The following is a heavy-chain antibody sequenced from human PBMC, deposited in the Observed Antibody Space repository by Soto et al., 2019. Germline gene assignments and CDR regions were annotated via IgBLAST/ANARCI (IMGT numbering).Heavy chain of an antibody. D-gene: IGHD5-18*01. CDR3: ARHRYSYGVYYFDY. Sequence: PSETLSLTCAVYGGSFSGYDWSWIRQPPGMGLEWIGEINHSGSTHYNPSLKSRVTMSVDTSKKQFSLKLSSVTAAGTAVYYCARHRYSYGVYYFDYWGQGTLVTVSS. V-gene: IGHV4-34*10. CDR1: GGSFSGYD. CDR2: INHSGST. J-gene: IGHJ4*02.